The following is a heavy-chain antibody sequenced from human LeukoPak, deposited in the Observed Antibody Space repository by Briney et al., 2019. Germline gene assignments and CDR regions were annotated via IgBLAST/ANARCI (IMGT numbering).Heavy chain of an antibody. D-gene: IGHD5-12*01. J-gene: IGHJ4*02. Sequence: GGSLRLSCAASGITFSTYGMYWVRRAPGKGLEWVAVISHDGNNKYYADSVKGRFTISRDNAKNSLYLQMNSLRAEDTAVYYCARAGLYSGSGLDYWGQGTLVTVSS. CDR1: GITFSTYG. CDR2: ISHDGNNK. CDR3: ARAGLYSGSGLDY. V-gene: IGHV3-30*03.